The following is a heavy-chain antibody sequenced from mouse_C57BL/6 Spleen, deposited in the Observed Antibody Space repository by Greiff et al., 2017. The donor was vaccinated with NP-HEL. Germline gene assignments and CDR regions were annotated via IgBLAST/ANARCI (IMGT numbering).Heavy chain of an antibody. Sequence: EVQLQQSGAELVKPGASVKLSCTASGFNITDYYMHWVKQWTEQGLEWIGRIDPEDGATKYAPKFQGMATITADTYSNTADLQLSSLTSEDTAVYYCARWVTGTGAMDYWGQGTSGTVSS. CDR2: IDPEDGAT. J-gene: IGHJ4*01. CDR3: ARWVTGTGAMDY. V-gene: IGHV14-2*01. CDR1: GFNITDYY. D-gene: IGHD4-1*01.